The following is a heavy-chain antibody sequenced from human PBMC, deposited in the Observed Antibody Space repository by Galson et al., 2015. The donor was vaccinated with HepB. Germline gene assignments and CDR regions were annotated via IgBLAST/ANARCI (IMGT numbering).Heavy chain of an antibody. J-gene: IGHJ5*02. D-gene: IGHD4-23*01. CDR3: AKNTWGVVSP. CDR2: ISDNGAGT. V-gene: IGHV3-23*01. CDR1: GFIFSNDA. Sequence: SLRLSCAASGFIFSNDAMSWVRQAPGKGLEWVSTISDNGAGTYYADSVKGRFTISRDNSKNTLYLEMNSLRVEDTAVYYCAKNTWGVVSPWGQGTLITVSS.